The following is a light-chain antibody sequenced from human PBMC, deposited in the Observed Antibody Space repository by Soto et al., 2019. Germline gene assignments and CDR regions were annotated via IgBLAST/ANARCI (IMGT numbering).Light chain of an antibody. V-gene: IGLV2-14*01. Sequence: QSVLTQPASVSGSPGQSITISCIGTRSDSGSYNYVAWYQQFPGKTPKILIYGVSNRPSGGSSRFSGSKSGNTASLTISGLQAEDEADYYCISYTGSSTSYVFGSGTKVTVL. CDR1: RSDSGSYNY. J-gene: IGLJ1*01. CDR2: GVS. CDR3: ISYTGSSTSYV.